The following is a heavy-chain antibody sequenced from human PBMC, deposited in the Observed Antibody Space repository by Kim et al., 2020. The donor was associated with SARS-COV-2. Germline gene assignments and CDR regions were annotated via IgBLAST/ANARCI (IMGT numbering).Heavy chain of an antibody. D-gene: IGHD6-13*01. CDR3: ARDSKAPFNRIAAAGGEDY. Sequence: GGSLRLSCAASGFTFSSYWMSWVRQAPGKGLEWVANIKQDGSEKYYVDSVKGRFTISRDNAKNSLYLQMNSLRAEDTAVYYCARDSKAPFNRIAAAGGEDYRGQGTLVTVSS. CDR2: IKQDGSEK. CDR1: GFTFSSYW. V-gene: IGHV3-7*01. J-gene: IGHJ4*02.